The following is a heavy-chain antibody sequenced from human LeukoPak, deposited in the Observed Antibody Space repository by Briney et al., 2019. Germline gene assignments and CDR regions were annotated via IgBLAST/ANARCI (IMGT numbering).Heavy chain of an antibody. CDR3: ARHSGRLGPFDY. J-gene: IGHJ4*02. Sequence: PSETLSLTCTVSGGSINSYYWSWIRQPPGKGLEYIGYIYYSGSTDYNPSLKSRVTISVVTSKNRFSLNLSSVTAADTAVYYCARHSGRLGPFDYWGQGTLVTVSS. V-gene: IGHV4-59*08. CDR2: IYYSGST. D-gene: IGHD5-12*01. CDR1: GGSINSYY.